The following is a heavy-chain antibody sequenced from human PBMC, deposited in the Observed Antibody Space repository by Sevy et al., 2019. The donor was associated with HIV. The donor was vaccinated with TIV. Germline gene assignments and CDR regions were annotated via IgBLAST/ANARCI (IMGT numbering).Heavy chain of an antibody. V-gene: IGHV5-51*01. J-gene: IGHJ6*02. Sequence: GESLKISCKASGYTFKDHWIAWVRQMPGGGLEWMGYIFAGDSDARNSPTFQGQVTMSVDKSVTTAYLQWSSLKASDTAIYFCARREYSSGWYCSGCGLDVWGPGTTVTVSS. CDR2: IFAGDSDA. CDR3: ARREYSSGWYCSGCGLDV. CDR1: GYTFKDHW. D-gene: IGHD6-19*01.